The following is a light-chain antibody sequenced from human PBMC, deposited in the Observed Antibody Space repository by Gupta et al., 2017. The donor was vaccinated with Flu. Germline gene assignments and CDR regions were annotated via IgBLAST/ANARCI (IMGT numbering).Light chain of an antibody. J-gene: IGKJ3*01. CDR1: QGSSNS. CDR3: QNYTGYPFT. Sequence: GDRVTITCRSGQGSSNSLAWYQQKPGKVSELLIYAASTLQSVVPSRFSGSISGTDCRLTVCSLQPEDVATYYCQNYTGYPFTFDLGNQVDMK. CDR2: AAS. V-gene: IGKV1-27*01.